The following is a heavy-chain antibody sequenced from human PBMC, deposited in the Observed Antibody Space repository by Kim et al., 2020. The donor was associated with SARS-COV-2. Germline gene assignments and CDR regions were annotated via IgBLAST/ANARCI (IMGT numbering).Heavy chain of an antibody. Sequence: GGSLRLSCAASRFTFSSYSMNWVRQAPGKGLEWVSSISSSSSYIYYADSVKGRFTISRDNAKNSLYLQMNSLRAEDTAVYYCARDFYYYGSGRLPNYGMDVWGQGTTVTVSS. CDR2: ISSSSSYI. D-gene: IGHD3-10*01. CDR3: ARDFYYYGSGRLPNYGMDV. J-gene: IGHJ6*02. CDR1: RFTFSSYS. V-gene: IGHV3-21*01.